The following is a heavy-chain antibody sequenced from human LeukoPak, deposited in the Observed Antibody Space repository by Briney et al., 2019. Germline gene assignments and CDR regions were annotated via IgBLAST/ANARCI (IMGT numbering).Heavy chain of an antibody. Sequence: GGSLRLSRAASGFSFHSYAMTWVRQAPGEGLEWVAGISGSGVSTHYADSVKGRFTISRDNSKNTLHVQMNSLKAEDTAVYYCAKIIDYGALDACDIWGQGTMVTVSS. CDR3: AKIIDYGALDACDI. D-gene: IGHD4-17*01. J-gene: IGHJ3*02. CDR1: GFSFHSYA. V-gene: IGHV3-23*01. CDR2: ISGSGVST.